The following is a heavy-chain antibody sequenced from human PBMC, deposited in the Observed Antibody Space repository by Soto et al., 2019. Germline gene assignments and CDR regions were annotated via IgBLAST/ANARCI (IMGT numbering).Heavy chain of an antibody. J-gene: IGHJ6*02. Sequence: AASVKVSCKASGYTFSDFDINWLRQAAGQGPEWMGWMNAKSGDTFSAQRLQGKFNMTWDTSLSTAYMEVGSLTPDDAAIYYCARGNPFNYAGFDVWGQGTTVTVS. V-gene: IGHV1-8*01. CDR2: MNAKSGDT. D-gene: IGHD3-16*01. CDR1: GYTFSDFD. CDR3: ARGNPFNYAGFDV.